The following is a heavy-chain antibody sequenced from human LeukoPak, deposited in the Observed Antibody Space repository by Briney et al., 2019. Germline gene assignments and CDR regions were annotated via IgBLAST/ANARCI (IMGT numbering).Heavy chain of an antibody. CDR1: GFTFSSDW. J-gene: IGHJ3*02. D-gene: IGHD6-13*01. V-gene: IGHV3-74*01. CDR3: ARDKLGWGIAAVRGAFDI. Sequence: GGSLRLSCAASGFTFSSDWMHWVREAPGKGLVWGSRISSDGSSTNYADSVEGRFTIFRDNAKNTLYLQMNSMRAEDTAVYYCARDKLGWGIAAVRGAFDIWGQGTMVTVSS. CDR2: ISSDGSST.